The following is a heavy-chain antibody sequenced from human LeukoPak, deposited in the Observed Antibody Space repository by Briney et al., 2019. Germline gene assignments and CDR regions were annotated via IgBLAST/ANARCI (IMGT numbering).Heavy chain of an antibody. CDR2: IDPSDSYT. D-gene: IGHD5-18*01. CDR3: ARQVDTAKETRWFDP. V-gene: IGHV5-10-1*01. Sequence: GESLKISCKGSGYSFTSYWISWVRQMPGKGLEWMGRIDPSDSYTNYSPSFQGHVTISADRSISTAYLQWSSLKASDTAMYYCARQVDTAKETRWFDPWGQGTLVTVSS. CDR1: GYSFTSYW. J-gene: IGHJ5*02.